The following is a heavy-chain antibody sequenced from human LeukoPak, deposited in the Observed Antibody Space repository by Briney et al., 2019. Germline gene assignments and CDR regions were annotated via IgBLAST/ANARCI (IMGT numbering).Heavy chain of an antibody. Sequence: PGGSLRLSCAASGFTFSSYSMNWVHQAPGKELEWVSSISSSSSYIYYADSVKGRFTISRDNAKNSPYLQMNSLRAEDTAVYYCARGGSYYTPWGQGTLVTVSS. CDR1: GFTFSSYS. CDR2: ISSSSSYI. CDR3: ARGGSYYTP. J-gene: IGHJ5*02. D-gene: IGHD3-10*01. V-gene: IGHV3-21*01.